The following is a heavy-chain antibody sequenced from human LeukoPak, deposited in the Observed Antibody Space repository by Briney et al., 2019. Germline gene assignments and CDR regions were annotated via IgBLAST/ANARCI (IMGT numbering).Heavy chain of an antibody. CDR3: AVVVVGRKKNWFDP. D-gene: IGHD2-15*01. CDR2: VHYTGSS. J-gene: IGHJ5*02. V-gene: IGHV4-39*01. CDR1: GGSISSETYY. Sequence: PSETLSLTCNVSGGSISSETYYWGWIRQSPGKGLEWIGSVHYTGSSYDNAALQSRLTISVDTSKSQISLKLSSVTAADTAVYYCAVVVVGRKKNWFDPWGQGTLVTVSS.